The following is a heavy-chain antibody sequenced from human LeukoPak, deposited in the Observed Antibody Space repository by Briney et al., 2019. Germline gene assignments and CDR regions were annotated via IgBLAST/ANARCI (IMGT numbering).Heavy chain of an antibody. D-gene: IGHD3-22*01. J-gene: IGHJ6*04. CDR2: ISSSSSYI. Sequence: GGSLRLSCAASGFTFSSYSMNWVRQAPGKRLEWVSSISSSSSYIYYADSVKGRFTISRDNAKNSLYLQMNSLRAEDTAVYYCARFLDYYDSSGLMDVWGKGTTVTISS. CDR3: ARFLDYYDSSGLMDV. V-gene: IGHV3-21*01. CDR1: GFTFSSYS.